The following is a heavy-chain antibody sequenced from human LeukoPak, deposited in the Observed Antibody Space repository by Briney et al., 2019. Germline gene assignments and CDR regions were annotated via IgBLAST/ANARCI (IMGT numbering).Heavy chain of an antibody. J-gene: IGHJ5*02. CDR2: IYYSGST. CDR3: ARDEGANTYYYAPHWFDP. CDR1: GGSISSYD. D-gene: IGHD3-10*01. Sequence: WETLSLTCTVSGGSISSYDWSWIRQPPGKGLEWVGFIYYSGSTNYIPALKSGGTISVATSKNQFSLNLRSVPAADPAAYYCARDEGANTYYYAPHWFDPWGQGTLVTVSS. V-gene: IGHV4-59*12.